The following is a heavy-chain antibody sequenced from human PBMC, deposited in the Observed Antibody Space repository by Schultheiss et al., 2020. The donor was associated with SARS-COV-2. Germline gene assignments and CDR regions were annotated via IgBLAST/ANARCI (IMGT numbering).Heavy chain of an antibody. V-gene: IGHV1-18*01. D-gene: IGHD2-15*01. Sequence: ASVKVSCKASGGTFSSYGISWVRQAPGQGLEWMGWISAYNGNTNYAQKLQGRVTMTTDTSTSTVYMELNSLRAEDTAVYYCARGPPGVVVVAWGQGTLVTVSS. CDR1: GGTFSSYG. CDR3: ARGPPGVVVVA. J-gene: IGHJ5*02. CDR2: ISAYNGNT.